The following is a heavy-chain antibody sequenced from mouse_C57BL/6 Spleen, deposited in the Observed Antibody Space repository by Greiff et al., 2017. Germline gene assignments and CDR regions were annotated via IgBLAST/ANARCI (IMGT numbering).Heavy chain of an antibody. CDR2: INPGSGGT. D-gene: IGHD1-1*01. V-gene: IGHV1-54*01. CDR3: ARFPITTGGYFDV. CDR1: GYAFTNYL. Sequence: QVHVKQSGAELVRPGTSVKVSCKASGYAFTNYLIEWVKQRPGQGLEWIGVINPGSGGTNYNEKFKGKATLTADKSSSTAYMQLSSLTSEDSAVYFCARFPITTGGYFDVWGTGTTVTVSS. J-gene: IGHJ1*03.